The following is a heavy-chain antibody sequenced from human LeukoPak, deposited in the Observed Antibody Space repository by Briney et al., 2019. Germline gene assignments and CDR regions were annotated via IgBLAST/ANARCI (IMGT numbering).Heavy chain of an antibody. Sequence: SETLSLTCEVFGGSLSGYYWSWIRQSPRQGLEWIGEIDHIGTTNYNPSLKTRVTMSVDTSKSQFSLKLTSVTAADTAVYYCAREDMVVGGASDIWGQGTTLSVST. D-gene: IGHD2-15*01. V-gene: IGHV4-34*01. CDR1: GGSLSGYY. J-gene: IGHJ3*02. CDR2: IDHIGTT. CDR3: AREDMVVGGASDI.